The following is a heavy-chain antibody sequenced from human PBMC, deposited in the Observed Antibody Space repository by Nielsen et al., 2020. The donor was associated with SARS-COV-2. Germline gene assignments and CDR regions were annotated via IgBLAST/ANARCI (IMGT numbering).Heavy chain of an antibody. Sequence: GSLRLSCTLSGGPISSYYWSWIPQPPGKGLEWIGYIYYSGSTNYNPSLKSRVTISVDTSKNQFSLKLTSVTAADTAVYYCARTYSNYVGDYYYYYYMDVWGKGTTVTVSS. CDR2: IYYSGST. CDR3: ARTYSNYVGDYYYYYYMDV. CDR1: GGPISSYY. D-gene: IGHD4-11*01. J-gene: IGHJ6*03. V-gene: IGHV4-59*08.